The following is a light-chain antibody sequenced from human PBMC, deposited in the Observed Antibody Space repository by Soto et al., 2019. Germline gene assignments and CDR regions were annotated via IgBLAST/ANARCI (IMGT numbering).Light chain of an antibody. V-gene: IGKV3D-20*02. CDR1: QNVTSSY. CDR2: GAS. Sequence: EILLAQYPGTLSLSPGERATLSCRASQNVTSSYLAWCQQKPGQAPRLLIYGASIRATGIPDRFSGSGSGTDFTLTISRLEPADLGVYYCQQRHNWPITFGQGTRLENK. CDR3: QQRHNWPIT. J-gene: IGKJ5*01.